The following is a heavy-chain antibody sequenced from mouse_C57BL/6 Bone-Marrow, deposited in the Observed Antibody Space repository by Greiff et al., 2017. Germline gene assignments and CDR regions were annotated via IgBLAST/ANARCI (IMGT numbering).Heavy chain of an antibody. CDR3: AREDYYGRSYDYAMDY. D-gene: IGHD1-1*01. CDR1: GYTFTSYW. J-gene: IGHJ4*01. Sequence: QVQLQQPGAELVKPGASVKLSCKASGYTFTSYWMHWVKQRPGQGLEWIGMIHPNSGSTNYNEKFKSKATLTVDKSSSTAYMQLSSLTSEDSAVYYCAREDYYGRSYDYAMDYWGQGTSVTVSS. CDR2: IHPNSGST. V-gene: IGHV1-64*01.